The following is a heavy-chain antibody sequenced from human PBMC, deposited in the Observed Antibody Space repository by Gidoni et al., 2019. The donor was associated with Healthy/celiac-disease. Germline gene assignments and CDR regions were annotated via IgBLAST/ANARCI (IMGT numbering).Heavy chain of an antibody. CDR2: ISDSGST. V-gene: IGHV4-31*03. D-gene: IGHD2-21*01. J-gene: IGHJ3*02. CDR1: GGSISSGGYY. CDR3: ARPRPDSSATFHI. Sequence: QVQLQESGPGLVKPSQTLSLTCTVSGGSISSGGYYWSWIRQHPGKGLEWIGYISDSGSTYYTPSLKSRVTISVDTSKNQFSLRLSSVTAADTAVYYCARPRPDSSATFHIWGQGTMVTVSS.